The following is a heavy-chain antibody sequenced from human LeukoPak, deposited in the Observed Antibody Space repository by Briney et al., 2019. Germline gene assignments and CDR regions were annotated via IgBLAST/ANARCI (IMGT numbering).Heavy chain of an antibody. CDR1: GLTFSSSA. Sequence: GGSLRLSCAASGLTFSSSAMSWVRQAPGKGLQWVSAISGSGDSTHYADSVRGRFTISRDNSENTLYLQMDSLRAEDTAIYYCAKDQGRDYAPSGSATQFYWGQGALVTVSS. CDR2: ISGSGDST. D-gene: IGHD4-17*01. J-gene: IGHJ4*02. CDR3: AKDQGRDYAPSGSATQFY. V-gene: IGHV3-23*01.